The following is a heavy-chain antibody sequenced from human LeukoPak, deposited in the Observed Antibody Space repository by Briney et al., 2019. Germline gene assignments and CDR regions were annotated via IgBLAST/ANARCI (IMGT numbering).Heavy chain of an antibody. CDR2: IWYDGSNK. CDR1: GFTFSSYG. J-gene: IGHJ4*02. CDR3: ARDGSSGWYWVDY. V-gene: IGHV3-33*01. D-gene: IGHD6-19*01. Sequence: GGSLRLSCAASGFTFSSYGMHWVRQAPGKGLEWVAVIWYDGSNKYYADSVKGRFTISRDNSKNTLYLQMNSLRAEDTAVYYCARDGSSGWYWVDYWGQGTLVTVSS.